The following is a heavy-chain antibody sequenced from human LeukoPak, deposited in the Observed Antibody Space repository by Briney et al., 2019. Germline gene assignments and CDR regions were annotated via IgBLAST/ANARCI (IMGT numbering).Heavy chain of an antibody. D-gene: IGHD2-15*01. V-gene: IGHV3-30*02. CDR2: IRYDGSNK. CDR3: AKDAPYCSGGSCYSVFGY. CDR1: GFTFSSYG. Sequence: GGSLRLSCAASGFTFSSYGMHWVRQAPGKGLEWVAFIRYDGSNKYYADSVKGRFTISRDNSKNTLYLQMNSLRAEDTAVYYCAKDAPYCSGGSCYSVFGYWGQGTLVTVSS. J-gene: IGHJ4*02.